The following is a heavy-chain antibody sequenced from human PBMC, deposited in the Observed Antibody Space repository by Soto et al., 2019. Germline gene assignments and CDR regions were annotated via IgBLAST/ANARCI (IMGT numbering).Heavy chain of an antibody. Sequence: PGGSLRLSCAASGFTFSSYSMNWVRQAPGKGLKWVSSISSSSSYIYYADSVKGRFTISRDNAKNSLYLQMNSLRAEDTAVYYCARDQPGYSYGYGLGYWGQGTLVTVS. CDR2: ISSSSSYI. J-gene: IGHJ4*02. D-gene: IGHD5-18*01. V-gene: IGHV3-21*01. CDR1: GFTFSSYS. CDR3: ARDQPGYSYGYGLGY.